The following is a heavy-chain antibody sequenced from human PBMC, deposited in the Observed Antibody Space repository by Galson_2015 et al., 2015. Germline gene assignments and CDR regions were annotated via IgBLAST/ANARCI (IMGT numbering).Heavy chain of an antibody. CDR3: ARDGPWAQYNWSDP. Sequence: ETLSLTCAVSGYSISSGYYWGWIRQPPGKGLEWIGSIYHSGSTYYNPSLKSRVTISVDTSKNQFSLKLSSVTAADTAVYYCARDGPWAQYNWSDPWGQGTLVTVSS. J-gene: IGHJ5*02. V-gene: IGHV4-38-2*02. CDR2: IYHSGST. CDR1: GYSISSGYY. D-gene: IGHD7-27*01.